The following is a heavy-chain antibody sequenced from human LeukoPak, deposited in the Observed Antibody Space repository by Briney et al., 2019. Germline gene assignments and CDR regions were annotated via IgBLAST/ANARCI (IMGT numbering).Heavy chain of an antibody. V-gene: IGHV1-69*06. D-gene: IGHD6-19*01. CDR1: GGTFSSYA. CDR3: ARVENFSSGWYYFDY. Sequence: SVRVSCKASGGTFSSYAISWVRQAPGQGLEWMGGIIPIFGTANYAQKFQGRVTITAEKSTSTAYVELSSLRSEDTAVYYCARVENFSSGWYYFDYWGQGSLVTVSS. CDR2: IIPIFGTA. J-gene: IGHJ4*02.